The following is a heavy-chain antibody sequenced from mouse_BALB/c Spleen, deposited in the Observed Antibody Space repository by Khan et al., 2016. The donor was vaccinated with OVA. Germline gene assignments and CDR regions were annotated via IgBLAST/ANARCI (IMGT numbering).Heavy chain of an antibody. CDR1: GFTFSSYG. D-gene: IGHD4-1*01. CDR2: ISSAGDYT. J-gene: IGHJ3*01. CDR3: ASHLTGSFAY. Sequence: EVELVESGGDLVKPGGSLKLSCAASGFTFSSYGMSWVRRTPNKRLGWVATISSAGDYTYYPDNVKGRFTISRDNAKNTLYLQMSSLRSEDTAMFYCASHLTGSFAYWGQGTLVTVSA. V-gene: IGHV5-6*01.